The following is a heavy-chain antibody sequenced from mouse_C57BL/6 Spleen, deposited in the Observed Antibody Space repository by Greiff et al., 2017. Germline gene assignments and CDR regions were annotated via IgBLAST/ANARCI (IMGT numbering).Heavy chain of an antibody. CDR1: GYSFTDYN. CDR2: INPNYGTT. V-gene: IGHV1-39*01. CDR3: ERRNYYGSSYGAMDY. Sequence: EVQLQQSGPELVKPGASVKISCKASGYSFTDYNMNWVKQSNGKSLEWIGVINPNYGTTSYNQKFKGKATLTVDQSSSTAYMQLNSLTSEDSAVYYCERRNYYGSSYGAMDYWGQGTSVTVSS. D-gene: IGHD1-1*01. J-gene: IGHJ4*01.